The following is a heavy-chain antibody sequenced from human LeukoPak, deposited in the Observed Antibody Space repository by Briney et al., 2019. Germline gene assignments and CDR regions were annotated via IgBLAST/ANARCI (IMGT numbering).Heavy chain of an antibody. J-gene: IGHJ3*02. Sequence: GGSLRLSCAASGFTCGSYAMSWVRQAPGKGLEWVSAISGSGGSTYYADSVKGRFTISRDNSKNTLYVQMDSLRAEDTAVYYCAKDIVVGVTWAFDIWGQGTMVTVSS. CDR3: AKDIVVGVTWAFDI. CDR1: GFTCGSYA. V-gene: IGHV3-23*01. CDR2: ISGSGGST. D-gene: IGHD1-26*01.